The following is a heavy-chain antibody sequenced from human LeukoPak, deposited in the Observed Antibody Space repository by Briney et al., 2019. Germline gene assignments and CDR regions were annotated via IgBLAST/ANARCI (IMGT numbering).Heavy chain of an antibody. J-gene: IGHJ3*02. D-gene: IGHD6-13*01. CDR3: AREEAAGIGAFDI. V-gene: IGHV4-39*07. CDR1: GGSISSSSYY. Sequence: SETLSLTCTVSGGSISSSSYYWGWIRQPPGKGLEWIGSIYYSGSTYYNPSLKSRVTISVDTSKNQFSLKLSSVTAADTAVYYCAREEAAGIGAFDIWGQGTMVTVSS. CDR2: IYYSGST.